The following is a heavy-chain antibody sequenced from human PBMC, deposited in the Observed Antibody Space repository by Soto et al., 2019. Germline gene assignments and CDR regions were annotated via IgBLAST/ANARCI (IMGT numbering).Heavy chain of an antibody. J-gene: IGHJ5*02. CDR2: ISGSGRNT. CDR3: ARGPIAAAGTFYWFDP. Sequence: PGGSLRLSCATSGFTFSSNGMSWVRQAPGKGLDWVSGISGSGRNTYYADSVKGRFTISRDNSKNTLFLQMNGLRAEDTAVYYCARGPIAAAGTFYWFDPWGQGTLVTVSS. V-gene: IGHV3-23*01. D-gene: IGHD6-13*01. CDR1: GFTFSSNG.